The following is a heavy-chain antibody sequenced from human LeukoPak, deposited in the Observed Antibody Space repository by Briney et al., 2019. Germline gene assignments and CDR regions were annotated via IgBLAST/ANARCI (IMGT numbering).Heavy chain of an antibody. CDR1: GFTFSSYA. J-gene: IGHJ4*02. CDR3: AKRYYGSRNYDPLLGY. V-gene: IGHV3-23*01. CDR2: ISCSGTNT. D-gene: IGHD3-10*01. Sequence: PGGSLRLSCAASGFTFSSYAMSWVRQAPGKVLEWVSAISCSGTNTYYADSVKGRFTISRDKSKNTLFLQMNSLRAEDTAVYYCAKRYYGSRNYDPLLGYWGQGALVTVSS.